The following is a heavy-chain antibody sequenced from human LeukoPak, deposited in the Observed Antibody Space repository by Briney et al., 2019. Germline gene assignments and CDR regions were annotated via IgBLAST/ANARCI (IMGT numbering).Heavy chain of an antibody. Sequence: GGSLRLSCAASGFTFSSYWMTWVRQAPGKGLEWVANINQDGSEKYYVDSVKGRFTISRDNAKNSLYLQMNSLRAEDTAVYYCARRAGAYSHPYDYWGQGTLVTVSS. D-gene: IGHD4/OR15-4a*01. CDR3: ARRAGAYSHPYDY. CDR2: INQDGSEK. J-gene: IGHJ4*02. CDR1: GFTFSSYW. V-gene: IGHV3-7*01.